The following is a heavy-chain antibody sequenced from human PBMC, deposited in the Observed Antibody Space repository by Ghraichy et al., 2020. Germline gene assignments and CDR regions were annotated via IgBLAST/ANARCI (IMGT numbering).Heavy chain of an antibody. CDR2: ISSSSSSI. J-gene: IGHJ5*02. D-gene: IGHD3-10*01. CDR3: ARGLAHGSGSWGNWFDP. V-gene: IGHV3-48*01. Sequence: GGSLRLSCAASGFTFSIYSMNWVRQAPGKGLEWISYISSSSSSIYYADSVKGRFTVSRDNAKNSVFLQMNSLRAEDRAVYYCARGLAHGSGSWGNWFDPWGQGTRVTVSS. CDR1: GFTFSIYS.